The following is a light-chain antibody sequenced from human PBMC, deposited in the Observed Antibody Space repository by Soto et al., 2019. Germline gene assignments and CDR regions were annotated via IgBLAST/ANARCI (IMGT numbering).Light chain of an antibody. CDR3: QQYNNWPTWT. CDR1: QSVSSN. V-gene: IGKV3D-15*01. J-gene: IGKJ1*01. CDR2: GAS. Sequence: EIVMTQSPATLSVSPGERATLSCRASQSVSSNLAWYQQKPGQAPRLLIYGASIRATGIPARFSGSGSGTEFTLTISSLQSEDFAVYYCQQYNNWPTWTFCQGTKVEIK.